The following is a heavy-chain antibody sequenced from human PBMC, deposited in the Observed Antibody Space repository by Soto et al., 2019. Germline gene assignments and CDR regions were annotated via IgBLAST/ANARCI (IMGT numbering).Heavy chain of an antibody. J-gene: IGHJ4*02. CDR2: ISTYNGNT. CDR1: GYTFTSYG. Sequence: ASVKGSCKASGYTFTSYGLSWVRQAPGQGLEWMGWISTYNGNTNYAQKLQGRVTMTTDTSTSTAYMELRSLRSDDTAVYYCARATAVAGTDYWGQGTLVTVSS. D-gene: IGHD6-19*01. CDR3: ARATAVAGTDY. V-gene: IGHV1-18*01.